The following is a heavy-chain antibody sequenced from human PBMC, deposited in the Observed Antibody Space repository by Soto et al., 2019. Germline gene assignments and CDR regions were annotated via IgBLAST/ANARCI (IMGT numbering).Heavy chain of an antibody. Sequence: SETLSLTCAISGGSVSSNSAAWNWIRQSPSRGLEWLGRTYYRSKWYNDYAVSVKSRITINPDTSKNQFSLQLNSVTPEDTAVYYCARAAYCSSTSCYSVVRWSNYIRVYGMDVSGQGTTVTVSS. V-gene: IGHV6-1*01. CDR3: ARAAYCSSTSCYSVVRWSNYIRVYGMDV. D-gene: IGHD2-2*01. CDR2: TYYRSKWYN. CDR1: GGSVSSNSAA. J-gene: IGHJ6*02.